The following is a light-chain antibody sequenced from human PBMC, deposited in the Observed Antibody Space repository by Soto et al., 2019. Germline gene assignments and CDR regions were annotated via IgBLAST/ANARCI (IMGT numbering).Light chain of an antibody. V-gene: IGKV1-39*01. CDR1: QSISNY. J-gene: IGKJ4*01. CDR3: QQSYNNLS. Sequence: DIQMTQSPSSLSASVGDRVTITCRASQSISNYLNWYQQKPGKAPNLLIYFATNLQTGVPSRFSGSGSGTDFTLTFSGLQPEDFVTYYCQQSYNNLSFGGGTKVEF. CDR2: FAT.